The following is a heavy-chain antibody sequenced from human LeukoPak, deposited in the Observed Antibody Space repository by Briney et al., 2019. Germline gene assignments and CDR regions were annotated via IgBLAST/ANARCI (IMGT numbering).Heavy chain of an antibody. D-gene: IGHD3-22*01. J-gene: IGHJ4*02. CDR1: GFTLSSYG. CDR2: IRYDGSNK. CDR3: VKFFIKDYYDSSGYYSLFDY. Sequence: GGSLRLSCAAPGFTLSSYGMHGVREAPGKGRGGGAFIRYDGSNKYYADSVKGRFTISRDNSKNTLYLQMNSLRAEDTAVYYCVKFFIKDYYDSSGYYSLFDYWGQGTLVTVSS. V-gene: IGHV3-30*02.